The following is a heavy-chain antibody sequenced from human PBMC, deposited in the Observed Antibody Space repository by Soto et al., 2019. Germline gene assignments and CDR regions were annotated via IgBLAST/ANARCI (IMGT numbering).Heavy chain of an antibody. CDR3: TRTTGGIDH. J-gene: IGHJ4*02. CDR2: INPNSGDT. Sequence: QVQLVQSGAEMKKPGASVKVSCKASGYTFFAYQMHWVRQAPGQGLEWVGWINPNSGDTNYAQKFQGRVTLTRDTSIRTDYMELRRLTSDDTNVYYCTRTTGGIDHWGQGTLVTVSS. CDR1: GYTFFAYQ. D-gene: IGHD3-16*01. V-gene: IGHV1-2*02.